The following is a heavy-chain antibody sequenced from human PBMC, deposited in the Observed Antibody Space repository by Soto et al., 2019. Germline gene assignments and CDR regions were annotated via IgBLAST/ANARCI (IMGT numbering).Heavy chain of an antibody. CDR3: AHSPTIFGVVHPLDWFDP. Sequence: SGPTLVNPTQTLTLTCTFSGFSLSTSGVGVGWIRQPPGKALEWLALIYWDDDKRYSPSLKSRLTITKDTSKNQVVLTMTNMDPVDTATYYCAHSPTIFGVVHPLDWFDPWGQGTLDTVSS. CDR2: IYWDDDK. J-gene: IGHJ5*02. V-gene: IGHV2-5*02. D-gene: IGHD3-3*01. CDR1: GFSLSTSGVG.